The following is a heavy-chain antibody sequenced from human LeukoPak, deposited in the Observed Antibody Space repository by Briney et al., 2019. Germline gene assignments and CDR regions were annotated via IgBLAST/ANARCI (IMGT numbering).Heavy chain of an antibody. V-gene: IGHV1-3*01. Sequence: ASVKVSCKASGYTFTNYAMHWVRQAPGQRLEWMGWINAGNGNTKYSQKFQGRVTITRDTSASTAYTELSSLRSEDTALYYCARGAGHIAAAGNGWFDPWGQGTLVTVSS. CDR2: INAGNGNT. CDR1: GYTFTNYA. CDR3: ARGAGHIAAAGNGWFDP. D-gene: IGHD6-13*01. J-gene: IGHJ5*02.